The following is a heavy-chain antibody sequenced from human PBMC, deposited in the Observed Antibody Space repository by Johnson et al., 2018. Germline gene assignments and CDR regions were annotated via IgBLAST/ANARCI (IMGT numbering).Heavy chain of an antibody. V-gene: IGHV3-11*04. CDR2: ISSSGSTI. CDR1: GFTFSDYY. J-gene: IGHJ6*03. CDR3: ARDKVLRYPYYYMDV. D-gene: IGHD3-9*01. Sequence: QVQLVQSGGGVVQPGRSLRLSCAASGFTFSDYYMSWIRQAPGKGLEWVSYISSSGSTIYYADSVKGRFTISRDNAKNTLYLQMNSLRAEDTAVYYCARDKVLRYPYYYMDVWDKGTTVTVSS.